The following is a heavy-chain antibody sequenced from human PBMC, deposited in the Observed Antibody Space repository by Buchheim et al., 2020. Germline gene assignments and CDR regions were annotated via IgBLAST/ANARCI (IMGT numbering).Heavy chain of an antibody. CDR2: IIPIFGTA. J-gene: IGHJ6*02. CDR3: ARDCSGGSCYVSAPYYYGMDV. CDR1: GGTFSSYA. D-gene: IGHD2-15*01. V-gene: IGHV1-69*06. Sequence: QVQLVQSGAEVKKPGSSVKVSCKASGGTFSSYAISWVRQAPGQGLEWMRGIIPIFGTANYAQKFQGSVTITADKSTSTAYMELSSLRSEDTAVYYCARDCSGGSCYVSAPYYYGMDVWGQGTT.